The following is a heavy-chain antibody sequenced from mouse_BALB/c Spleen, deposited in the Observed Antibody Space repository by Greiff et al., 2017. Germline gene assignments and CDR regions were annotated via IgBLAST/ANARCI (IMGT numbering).Heavy chain of an antibody. D-gene: IGHD1-1*02. Sequence: EVKLMESGGGLVKLGGSLKLSCAASGFTFSSYYMSWVRQTPEKRLELVAAINSNGGSTYYPDTVKGRFTISRDNAKNTLYLQMSSLKSEDTAMYYCARHGSYYCDYWGQGTTLTVSS. J-gene: IGHJ2*01. CDR2: INSNGGST. V-gene: IGHV5-6-2*01. CDR1: GFTFSSYY. CDR3: ARHGSYYCDY.